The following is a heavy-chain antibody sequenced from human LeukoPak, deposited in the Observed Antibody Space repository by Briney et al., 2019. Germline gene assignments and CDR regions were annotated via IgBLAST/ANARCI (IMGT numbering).Heavy chain of an antibody. V-gene: IGHV3-11*04. J-gene: IGHJ4*02. CDR1: GFTFRDYY. CDR3: ASRLYSSGSFDY. CDR2: ISSSGSTI. Sequence: GGSLRLSCAASGFTFRDYYMSWIRQAPGKGLEWVSYISSSGSTIYYAYSVKGRFTISRDNANNSLYLQMNRLRAEDTAVYYCASRLYSSGSFDYWGQGTLVTVSS. D-gene: IGHD6-19*01.